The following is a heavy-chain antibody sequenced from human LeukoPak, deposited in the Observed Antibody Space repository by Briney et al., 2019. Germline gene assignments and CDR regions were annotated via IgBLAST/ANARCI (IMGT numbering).Heavy chain of an antibody. D-gene: IGHD6-13*01. J-gene: IGHJ4*02. V-gene: IGHV3-30*02. CDR2: IRYDGSNK. CDR1: GFTSSSYG. Sequence: GGSLRLSCAASGFTSSSYGMHWVRQAPGKGLEWVAFIRYDGSNKYYADSVKGRFTISRDNSKNTLYLQMNSLRAEDTAVYYCAKGGIAAAPGYFDYWGQGTLVTVSS. CDR3: AKGGIAAAPGYFDY.